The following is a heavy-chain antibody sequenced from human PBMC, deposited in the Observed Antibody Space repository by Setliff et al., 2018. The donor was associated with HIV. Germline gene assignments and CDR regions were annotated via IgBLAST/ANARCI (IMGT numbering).Heavy chain of an antibody. CDR1: GFTFGDYA. J-gene: IGHJ3*02. Sequence: PGGSLRLSCTASGFTFGDYAMTWVRQAPGKGLEWVGFIRSKAYGGTTEYAASVKGRFTVSRDDSKSIAYLQMNSLKTEDTAVYYCSREPPDYYDIWGQGTVVTVSS. CDR3: SREPPDYYDI. CDR2: IRSKAYGGTT. D-gene: IGHD3-10*01. V-gene: IGHV3-49*04.